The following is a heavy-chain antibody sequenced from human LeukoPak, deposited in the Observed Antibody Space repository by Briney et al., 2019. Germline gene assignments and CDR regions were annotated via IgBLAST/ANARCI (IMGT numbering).Heavy chain of an antibody. CDR3: TTDRSSSIRWWELQIPVDY. Sequence: GGSLRLSCAASGFTFSNAWMSWVRQAPGKGLEWVGRIKSKTDGGTTDYAAPVKGRFTISRDDSKNTLYLQMNSLKTEDTAVYYCTTDRSSSIRWWELQIPVDYWGQGTLVTVSS. CDR2: IKSKTDGGTT. D-gene: IGHD1-26*01. CDR1: GFTFSNAW. V-gene: IGHV3-15*01. J-gene: IGHJ4*02.